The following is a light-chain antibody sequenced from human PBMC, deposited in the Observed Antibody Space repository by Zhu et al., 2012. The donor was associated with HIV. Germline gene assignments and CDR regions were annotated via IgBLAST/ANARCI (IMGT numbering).Light chain of an antibody. CDR1: DFVNSK. V-gene: IGKV3-15*01. Sequence: EVVMTQSPTTLSVSPGERATLSRRSDDFVNSKLAWYQHKRGQAPRLLLYGASTRATDIPARFTGSGSGTEFTLTITSVQSEDFATYYCQQYNTWPFTFGLGDQGWRSN. J-gene: IGKJ2*01. CDR3: QQYNTWPFT. CDR2: GAS.